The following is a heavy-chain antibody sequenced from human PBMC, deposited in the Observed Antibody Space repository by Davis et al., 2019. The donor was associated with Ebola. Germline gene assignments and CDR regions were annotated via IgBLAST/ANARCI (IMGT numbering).Heavy chain of an antibody. CDR3: ARGSGWYYFDY. J-gene: IGHJ4*02. CDR2: ISRAGEST. Sequence: PRGSLRLSCAASGFTFGDYAMSWVRQAPGKGLEWVSTISRAGESTYYGDSVRGRFTISRDNSMNTLYLQMSSLRTDDTAVYYCARGSGWYYFDYWGQGTLVTVSS. V-gene: IGHV3-23*01. CDR1: GFTFGDYA. D-gene: IGHD6-19*01.